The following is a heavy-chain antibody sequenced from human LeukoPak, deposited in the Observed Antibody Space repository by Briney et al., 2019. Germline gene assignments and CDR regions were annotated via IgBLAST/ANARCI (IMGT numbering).Heavy chain of an antibody. CDR3: AKWGDFDILTGYYVSDF. CDR1: GFTFSNYA. V-gene: IGHV3-23*01. J-gene: IGHJ4*02. D-gene: IGHD3-9*01. CDR2: VTGRGGST. Sequence: QPGGSLRLSCVASGFTFSNYAMSWVRQAPGKRLEWVSAVTGRGGSTYYADSVKGRFTISRDNSRNTLFLQMNSLRAEDTARYYCAKWGDFDILTGYYVSDFWGQGTLVTVSS.